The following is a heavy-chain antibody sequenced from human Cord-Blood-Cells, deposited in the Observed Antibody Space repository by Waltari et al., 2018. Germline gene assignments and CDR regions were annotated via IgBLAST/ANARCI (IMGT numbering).Heavy chain of an antibody. CDR2: IYYSGST. V-gene: IGHV4-39*01. D-gene: IGHD3-3*01. CDR3: ARTIRFLEWLSPFDY. CDR1: GGSISSSSYY. Sequence: LQESGPGLVKPSETLSLTCTVSGGSISSSSYYWGWIRQPPGKGLEWIGSIYYSGSTYYNPSLKSRVTISVDTSKNQFSLKLSSVTAADTAVYYCARTIRFLEWLSPFDYWGQGTLVTVSS. J-gene: IGHJ4*02.